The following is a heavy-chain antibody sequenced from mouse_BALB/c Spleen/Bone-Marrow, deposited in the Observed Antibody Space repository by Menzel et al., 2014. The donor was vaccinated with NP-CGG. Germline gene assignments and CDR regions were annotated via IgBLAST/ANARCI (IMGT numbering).Heavy chain of an antibody. CDR3: ASYVYGFYFDY. Sequence: VQLQQSGAELVKPGASVKLSCTASGVNIKDTYMHWVKQRPEQGLEWIGRNDPANGNTKYDPKFQGKASITSDTSSNPAYLQLSSLTSEDTAVYYCASYVYGFYFDYWGQGTTLTVSS. CDR2: NDPANGNT. D-gene: IGHD2-2*01. V-gene: IGHV14-3*02. J-gene: IGHJ2*01. CDR1: GVNIKDTY.